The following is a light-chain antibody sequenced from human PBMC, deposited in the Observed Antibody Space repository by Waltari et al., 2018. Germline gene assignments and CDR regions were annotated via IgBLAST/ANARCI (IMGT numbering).Light chain of an antibody. CDR1: RSNIGPNT. CDR2: SNN. V-gene: IGLV1-44*01. CDR3: ATWDDSLNGVV. Sequence: QSVLTQPPSASGTPGQGVTISCSGSRSNIGPNTVTWYRQLPGTAPKVLIYSNNQRPSGVPDRFSGSKSGTSASLAVSGLQSEDEGDYYCATWDDSLNGVVFGGGTKLTVL. J-gene: IGLJ2*01.